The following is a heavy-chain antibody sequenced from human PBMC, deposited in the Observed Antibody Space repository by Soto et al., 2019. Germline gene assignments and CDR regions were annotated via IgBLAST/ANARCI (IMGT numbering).Heavy chain of an antibody. Sequence: VGSLRLSCAASGFTFSSYAMSWVRQAPGKGLEWVSAISGSGGSTYYADSVKGRFTISRDNSKNTLYLQMNSLRAEDTAVYYCAMRDSWLQLLLPPGYWGQGTMVTVYS. CDR2: ISGSGGST. CDR3: AMRDSWLQLLLPPGY. D-gene: IGHD5-12*01. J-gene: IGHJ4*02. CDR1: GFTFSSYA. V-gene: IGHV3-23*01.